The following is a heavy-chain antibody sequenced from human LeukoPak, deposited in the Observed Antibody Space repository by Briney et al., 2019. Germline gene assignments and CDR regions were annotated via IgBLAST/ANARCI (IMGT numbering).Heavy chain of an antibody. J-gene: IGHJ4*02. V-gene: IGHV3-64*04. D-gene: IGHD6-19*01. CDR2: ISSNGGST. Sequence: GGSLRLSCSASGFTFSSYAMHWVRQAPGKGLEYVSAISSNGGSTYYADSVKGRFTISRDNSKNTLYLQMTSLRVEDTAVYHCARGGSGWYAFDSWGQGTLVTVSS. CDR3: ARGGSGWYAFDS. CDR1: GFTFSSYA.